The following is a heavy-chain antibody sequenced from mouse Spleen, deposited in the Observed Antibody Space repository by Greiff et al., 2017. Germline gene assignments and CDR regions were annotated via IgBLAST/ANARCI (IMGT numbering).Heavy chain of an antibody. V-gene: IGHV1-52*01. D-gene: IGHD1-1*01. J-gene: IGHJ1*01. CDR2: IDPSDSET. CDR3: AREGTTVVARDWYFDV. CDR1: GYTFTSYW. Sequence: VQLQQPGTELVRPGSSVKLSCKASGYTFTSYWIHWVKQRPIEGLEWIGNIDPSDSETHYNQKFKDKAILTVDKSSSIAYMQLSSLTSEDSAVYYCAREGTTVVARDWYFDVWGAGTTVTVSS.